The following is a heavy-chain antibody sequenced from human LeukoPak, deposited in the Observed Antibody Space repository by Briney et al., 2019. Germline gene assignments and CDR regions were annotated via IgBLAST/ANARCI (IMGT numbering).Heavy chain of an antibody. Sequence: PSQTLSLTCTASGGSISGGYYWSWIRQPAGQGLEWFGRIQSSGSTNYNPSLKSRVTMSVDTSKNQFSLKLNSVTAADTAVYYCARDYYGSGSYYNLHTVGNWFDPWGQGTLVTVSS. J-gene: IGHJ5*02. CDR1: GGSISGGYY. CDR3: ARDYYGSGSYYNLHTVGNWFDP. CDR2: IQSSGST. V-gene: IGHV4-61*02. D-gene: IGHD3-10*01.